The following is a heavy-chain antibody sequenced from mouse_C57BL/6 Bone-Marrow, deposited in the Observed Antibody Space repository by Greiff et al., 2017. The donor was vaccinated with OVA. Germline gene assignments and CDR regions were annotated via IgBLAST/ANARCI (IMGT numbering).Heavy chain of an antibody. CDR2: IDPETGGT. V-gene: IGHV1-15*01. J-gene: IGHJ3*01. Sequence: QVQLKESGAELVRPGASVTLSCKASGYTFTDYEMHWVKQTPVHGLEWIGAIDPETGGTAYNQKFKGKAILTADKSSSTAYMELRSLTSEDSAVYYCSPRRGFAYWGQGTLVTVSA. CDR3: SPRRGFAY. CDR1: GYTFTDYE.